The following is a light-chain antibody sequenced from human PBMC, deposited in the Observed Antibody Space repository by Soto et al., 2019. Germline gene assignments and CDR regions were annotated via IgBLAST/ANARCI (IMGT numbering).Light chain of an antibody. CDR1: QSVSSY. V-gene: IGKV3-11*01. CDR2: DAS. CDR3: QRRSNWPPIS. Sequence: EIVLKQSPGPLSLSPGERATLSCRASQSVSSYLAWYQQKPGQAPRLLIYDASNRATGIPAKFSGSGSGTDFTLTISSLEPEDFGVYYCQRRSNWPPISFGGGTEVEIK. J-gene: IGKJ4*01.